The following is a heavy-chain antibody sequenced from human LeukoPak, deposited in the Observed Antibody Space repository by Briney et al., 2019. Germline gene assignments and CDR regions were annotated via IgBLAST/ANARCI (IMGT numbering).Heavy chain of an antibody. CDR3: ARTYYYGSGSYYNPRGYFGY. CDR2: INHSGST. V-gene: IGHV4-34*01. CDR1: GGSFSGYY. J-gene: IGHJ4*02. Sequence: SETLSLTCAVYGGSFSGYYWSWIRQPPGKGLEWIGEINHSGSTNYNPSLKSRVTISVDTSKNQFSLKLSSVTAADTAVYYCARTYYYGSGSYYNPRGYFGYWGQGTLVTVSS. D-gene: IGHD3-10*01.